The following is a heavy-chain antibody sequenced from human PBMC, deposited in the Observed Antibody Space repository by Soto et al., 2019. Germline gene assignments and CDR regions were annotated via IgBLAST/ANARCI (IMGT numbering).Heavy chain of an antibody. Sequence: GGSLRLSCVASGFTFSSYVIHWVRQAPGKGLEWVALISTDGTEKHYPGSVRGRFTISRDNSKNTLYLQMNSLRAEDTAVYYCAKDEVLIEVVARDYYGMDVWGQGTTVTVSS. CDR2: ISTDGTEK. CDR1: GFTFSSYV. J-gene: IGHJ6*02. CDR3: AKDEVLIEVVARDYYGMDV. V-gene: IGHV3-30-3*01. D-gene: IGHD2-15*01.